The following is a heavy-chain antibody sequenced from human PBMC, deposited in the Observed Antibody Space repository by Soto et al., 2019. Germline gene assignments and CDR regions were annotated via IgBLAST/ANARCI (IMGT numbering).Heavy chain of an antibody. J-gene: IGHJ4*02. CDR1: GFTFSSYA. CDR3: ARDRYIDY. Sequence: QVQLVESGGGVVQPGRSLRLSCAASGFTFSSYAMHWVRQAPGKGLEWVAVISYDGSNKYYADSVKGRFTISRDNSKHTLYLQMNSLRAEDTAVYYCARDRYIDYWGQGTLVTVSS. V-gene: IGHV3-30-3*01. CDR2: ISYDGSNK.